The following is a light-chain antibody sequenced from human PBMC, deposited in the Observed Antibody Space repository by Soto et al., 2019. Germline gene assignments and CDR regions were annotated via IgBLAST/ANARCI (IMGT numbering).Light chain of an antibody. CDR3: QQGGSFPIT. Sequence: DIQMTQSPSSVSASVGDRVTITCRASQDVGSWLAWYQQKPGKAPDLLIYGASSFQSGVPSRFYGSGSETDFLLTISSLQPEDVATDYCQQGGSFPITFGQGKRLEIK. V-gene: IGKV1-12*01. CDR2: GAS. CDR1: QDVGSW. J-gene: IGKJ5*01.